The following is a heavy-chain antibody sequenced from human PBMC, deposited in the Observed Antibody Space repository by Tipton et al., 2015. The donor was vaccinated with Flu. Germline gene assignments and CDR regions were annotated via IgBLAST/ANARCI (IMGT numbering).Heavy chain of an antibody. Sequence: SLRLSCVASGFTVSSKYMGWVRQAPGKGLQWVSVIYRGGTTYVADSVKGRCTISRDNSKNTLYLQWNSLTTEDTAVYYCATLGISGTDGFDIWGQGTMVTISS. CDR3: ATLGISGTDGFDI. V-gene: IGHV3-66*02. J-gene: IGHJ3*02. D-gene: IGHD5-12*01. CDR2: IYRGGTT. CDR1: GFTVSSKY.